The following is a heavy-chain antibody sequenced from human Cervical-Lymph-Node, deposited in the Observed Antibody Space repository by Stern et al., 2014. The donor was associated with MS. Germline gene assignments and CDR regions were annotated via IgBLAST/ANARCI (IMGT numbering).Heavy chain of an antibody. CDR1: GGTFSNYA. D-gene: IGHD3-22*01. CDR2: ILTIYGTA. CDR3: ARASDRSGYYPEYSRY. Sequence: VQLEESGAEVKKPGSSVKVSCKASGGTFSNYAISWVRQAPGQGLEWMGGILTIYGTAHYAQKFQGSVTLTADESPRTDSMEMASLRSESTDVYYFARASDRSGYYPEYSRYWGQGTPVTVSS. V-gene: IGHV1-69*01. J-gene: IGHJ1*01.